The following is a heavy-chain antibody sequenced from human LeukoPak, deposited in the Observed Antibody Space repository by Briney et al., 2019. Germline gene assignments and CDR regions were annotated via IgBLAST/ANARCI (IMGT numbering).Heavy chain of an antibody. Sequence: GGSLRLSCAASGFTFSSYWMHWVRQAPGKGLVWVSRINTDGSSTSYADSVKGRFTISRDNSKNTLYLQMNSLRAEDTAVYYCAKDLEQQLLIAEYFQHWGQGTLVTVSS. CDR1: GFTFSSYW. CDR2: INTDGSST. CDR3: AKDLEQQLLIAEYFQH. V-gene: IGHV3-74*01. J-gene: IGHJ1*01. D-gene: IGHD6-13*01.